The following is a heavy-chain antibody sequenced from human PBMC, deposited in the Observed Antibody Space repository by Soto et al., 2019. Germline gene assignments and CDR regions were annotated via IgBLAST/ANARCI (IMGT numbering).Heavy chain of an antibody. CDR3: ARGVKMATPHRYYFDI. V-gene: IGHV5-10-1*01. D-gene: IGHD5-12*01. J-gene: IGHJ4*02. CDR2: TDSSDSST. CDR1: GFSFTSYW. Sequence: GESLKISCQASGFSFTSYWITWVPQMPGRGLQRMTRTDSSDSSTHYLPSFRGHVTISADRSINTAYLQWSSLKASDTAIYYCARGVKMATPHRYYFDIWGQGTLVTIS.